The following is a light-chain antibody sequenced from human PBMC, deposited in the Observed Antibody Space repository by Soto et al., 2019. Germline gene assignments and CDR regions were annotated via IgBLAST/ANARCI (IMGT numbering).Light chain of an antibody. CDR1: SSDVGGYDY. V-gene: IGLV2-14*01. CDR3: SSYTSSGTPYA. CDR2: DVS. Sequence: QSVLTQPASVSGSPGQSITISCTGTSSDVGGYDYVSWYQQHPGKAPKLMIYDVSNRPSGVSNRFSGSKSGNTASLTISGLQAEDEADYYCSSYTSSGTPYAFGTGTKVTVL. J-gene: IGLJ1*01.